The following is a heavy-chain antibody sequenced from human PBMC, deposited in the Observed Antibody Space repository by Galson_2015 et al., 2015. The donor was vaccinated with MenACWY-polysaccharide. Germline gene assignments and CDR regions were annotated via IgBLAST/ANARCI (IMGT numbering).Heavy chain of an antibody. J-gene: IGHJ4*02. CDR3: AREREGNPEAEF. V-gene: IGHV3-53*01. D-gene: IGHD5-24*01. CDR2: IYGRGNT. CDR1: GFTVNTR. Sequence: SLRLSCAASGFTVNTRMSWFRQAPGKGLEWVSVIYGRGNTYYADSVKGLFTISRDNSKNTLYLQMNSLGAEDTAMYYCAREREGNPEAEFWGQGTLVTVSS.